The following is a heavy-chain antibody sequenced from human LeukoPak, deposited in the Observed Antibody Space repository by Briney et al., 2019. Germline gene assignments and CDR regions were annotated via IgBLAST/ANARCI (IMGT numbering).Heavy chain of an antibody. CDR1: GFIFSDYW. CDR3: ARGGKLTARY. V-gene: IGHV3-7*04. CDR2: IKEDGSEM. Sequence: GGSLRLSCVASGFIFSDYWMTWVRQAPGKGLEWVANIKEDGSEMHYVDSVKGRFTISRDNAKKSLHLPMNSLRVEDTAVYYCARGGKLTARYWGQGTLVTVSS. D-gene: IGHD2-21*02. J-gene: IGHJ4*02.